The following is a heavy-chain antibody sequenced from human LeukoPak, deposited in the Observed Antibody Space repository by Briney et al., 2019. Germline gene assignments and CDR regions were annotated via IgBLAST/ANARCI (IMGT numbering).Heavy chain of an antibody. CDR3: ARADIVVVPAAPTHY. V-gene: IGHV1-2*02. J-gene: IGHJ4*02. D-gene: IGHD2-2*01. Sequence: ASVKVSCKASGGTFSSYAISWVRQAPGQGLEWMGWINPNSGGTNYAQKFQGRVTMTRDTSISTAYMELSRLRSDDTAVYYCARADIVVVPAAPTHYWGQGTLVTVSS. CDR1: GGTFSSYA. CDR2: INPNSGGT.